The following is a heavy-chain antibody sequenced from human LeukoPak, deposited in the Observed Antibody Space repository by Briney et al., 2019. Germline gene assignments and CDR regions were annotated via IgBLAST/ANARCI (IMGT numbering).Heavy chain of an antibody. CDR3: ARGWDGSSSFDY. V-gene: IGHV1-69*05. CDR2: IIPIFGTA. CDR1: GGTFSSYA. Sequence: ASVKVSCKASGGTFSSYAISWVRQAPGQGLEWMGGIIPIFGTANYAQKFQGRVTITTDESTSTAYMELSSLRSEDTAVYYCARGWDGSSSFDYWGQGTLVTVSS. D-gene: IGHD6-6*01. J-gene: IGHJ4*02.